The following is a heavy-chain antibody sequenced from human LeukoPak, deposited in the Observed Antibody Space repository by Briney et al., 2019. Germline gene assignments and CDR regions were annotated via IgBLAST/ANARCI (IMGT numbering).Heavy chain of an antibody. CDR3: ARRMSGYYESSGYYNY. Sequence: GESLKISCKGSGYSFTSYWIGWVRQMPGKGLEWMGIIYPGDSDTRYSPSFQGQVTISADKSISTAYLQWSSLKASDTAMYYCARRMSGYYESSGYYNYWGQGTLVTVSS. D-gene: IGHD3-22*01. V-gene: IGHV5-51*01. CDR1: GYSFTSYW. J-gene: IGHJ4*02. CDR2: IYPGDSDT.